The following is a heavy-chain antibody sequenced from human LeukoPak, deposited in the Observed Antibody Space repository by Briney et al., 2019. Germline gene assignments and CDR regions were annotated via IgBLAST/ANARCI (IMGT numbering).Heavy chain of an antibody. CDR2: IYHSGST. J-gene: IGHJ6*03. Sequence: SETLSLTCTVSGGSISSGGYYWSWIRQPPGKGLEWIGYIYHSGSTYYNPSLKSRVTISVDRSKNQFSLKLSSVTAADTAVYYCARLIYYYYYMDVWGKGTTVTVSS. CDR1: GGSISSGGYY. V-gene: IGHV4-30-2*01. D-gene: IGHD2-8*01. CDR3: ARLIYYYYYMDV.